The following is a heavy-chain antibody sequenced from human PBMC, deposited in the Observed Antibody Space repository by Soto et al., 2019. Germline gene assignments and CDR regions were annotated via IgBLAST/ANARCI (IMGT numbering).Heavy chain of an antibody. CDR3: AKDSSTGYYDSSGYGPFDY. Sequence: LRLSCAASGFTFSSYAMSWVRQAPGKGLEWVSAISGSGGSTYYADSVKGRFTISRDNSKNTLYLQMNSLRAEDTAVYYCAKDSSTGYYDSSGYGPFDYWGQGTLVTVSS. J-gene: IGHJ4*02. CDR1: GFTFSSYA. CDR2: ISGSGGST. D-gene: IGHD3-22*01. V-gene: IGHV3-23*01.